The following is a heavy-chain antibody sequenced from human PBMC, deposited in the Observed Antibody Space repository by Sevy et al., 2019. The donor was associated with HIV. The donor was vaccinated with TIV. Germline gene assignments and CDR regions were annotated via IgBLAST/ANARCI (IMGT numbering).Heavy chain of an antibody. CDR1: GFTFSSYS. CDR2: ISSSSSYI. D-gene: IGHD3-3*01. CDR3: ARDFYSERRYDFWSGYTGRYYYYYGMDV. J-gene: IGHJ6*02. Sequence: GGCLRLSCAASGFTFSSYSMNWVRQAPGKGLEWLSSISSSSSYIYYADSVKGRFTISRDNAKNLLYLQMNSLVAEVTAVYYCARDFYSERRYDFWSGYTGRYYYYYGMDVWGQGTTVTVSS. V-gene: IGHV3-21*01.